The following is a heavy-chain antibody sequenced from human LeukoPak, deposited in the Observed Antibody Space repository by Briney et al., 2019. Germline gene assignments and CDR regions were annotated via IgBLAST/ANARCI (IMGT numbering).Heavy chain of an antibody. CDR1: GYTFTSYG. D-gene: IGHD3-3*01. V-gene: IGHV1-18*01. Sequence: ASVKVSCKASGYTFTSYGIGWVRQAPGQGLEWMGWISAYNGNTNYAQKLQGRVTMTTDTSTSTAYVELRSLRSDDTAVYYCAAIRFLEWLDPYYYYGMDVWGQGTTVTVSS. J-gene: IGHJ6*02. CDR2: ISAYNGNT. CDR3: AAIRFLEWLDPYYYYGMDV.